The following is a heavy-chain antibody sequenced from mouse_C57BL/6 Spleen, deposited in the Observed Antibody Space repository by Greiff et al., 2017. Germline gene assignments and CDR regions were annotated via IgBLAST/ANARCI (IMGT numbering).Heavy chain of an antibody. CDR3: ASPDGYYEEYFDV. V-gene: IGHV5-17*01. CDR1: GFTFSDYG. CDR2: ISSGSSTI. Sequence: EVMLVESGGGLVKPGGSLKFSCAASGFTFSDYGMHWVRQAPEKGLEWVAYISSGSSTIYYADTVKGRFTISRDDATNTLFLQMNSLRSEDTAMYYCASPDGYYEEYFDVWGTGTTVTVSA. J-gene: IGHJ1*03. D-gene: IGHD2-3*01.